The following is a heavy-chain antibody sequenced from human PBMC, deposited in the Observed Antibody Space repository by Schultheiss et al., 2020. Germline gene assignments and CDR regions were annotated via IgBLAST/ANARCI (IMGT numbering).Heavy chain of an antibody. V-gene: IGHV3-30*03. Sequence: GGSLRLSCAASGFTFSSYGMYWVRQAPGKGLEWVAVISNDGRNNYYADSVKGRFTISRDNSKNTLYLQMNSLRTEDTAVYYCARDLLGWYGAFDIWGQGTMVTVSS. CDR3: ARDLLGWYGAFDI. D-gene: IGHD6-19*01. J-gene: IGHJ3*02. CDR1: GFTFSSYG. CDR2: ISNDGRNN.